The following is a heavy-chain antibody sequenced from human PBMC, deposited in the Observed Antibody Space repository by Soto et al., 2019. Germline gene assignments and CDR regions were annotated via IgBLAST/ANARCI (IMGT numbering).Heavy chain of an antibody. CDR3: AKARGAMVRGAAFYFDY. J-gene: IGHJ4*02. V-gene: IGHV3-23*01. Sequence: VGSLRLSCATSGFTFTIYAMSWVRQAPGKGLEWVSAITGSGGSTYYADSVKGRFTISRDNSKDTLYLQMNSLRAEDTAVYYCAKARGAMVRGAAFYFDYWGQGTLVTVSS. CDR1: GFTFTIYA. D-gene: IGHD3-10*01. CDR2: ITGSGGST.